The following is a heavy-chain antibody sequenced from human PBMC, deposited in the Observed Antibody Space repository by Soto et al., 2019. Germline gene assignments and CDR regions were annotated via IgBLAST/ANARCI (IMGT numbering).Heavy chain of an antibody. Sequence: GGSLRLSCAASGFTFRIYSMHWDRQSPGKGLEWVAVMWYDGTNKYYGESVKGRFTISRDNSENTLYLQMNSLRVEDTAVYYCARDATFGTGGGAFDFCGQGTMVTVS. CDR3: ARDATFGTGGGAFDF. CDR2: MWYDGTNK. J-gene: IGHJ3*01. CDR1: GFTFRIYS. V-gene: IGHV3-33*01. D-gene: IGHD2-8*02.